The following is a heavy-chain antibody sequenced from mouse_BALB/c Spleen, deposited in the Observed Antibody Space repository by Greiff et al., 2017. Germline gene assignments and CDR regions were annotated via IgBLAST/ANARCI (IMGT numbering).Heavy chain of an antibody. V-gene: IGHV1S41*01. D-gene: IGHD2-2*01. J-gene: IGHJ1*01. CDR1: GYTFTSYW. CDR2: IAPGSGST. Sequence: DLVKPGASVKLSCKASGYTFTSYWINWIKQRPGQGLEWIGRIAPGSGSTYYKEMFKGKATLTVDTSSSTAYIQLSSLSSEDSAVYFCARERDYGYPGLDVWGEGTTVTVSA. CDR3: ARERDYGYPGLDV.